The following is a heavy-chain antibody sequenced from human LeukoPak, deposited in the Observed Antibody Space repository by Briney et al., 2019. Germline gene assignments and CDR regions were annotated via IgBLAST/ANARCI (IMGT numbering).Heavy chain of an antibody. CDR2: ISAYNGNT. V-gene: IGHV1-18*01. CDR3: ARVRPYYDILTGYYSPERRRTPDYYYYYGMDV. Sequence: GASVKVSCKASGYTFTSYGISWVRQAPGQGLEWMGWISAYNGNTNYAQKLQGRVTMTTDTSTSTAYMELRSLRSDDTAVYYCARVRPYYDILTGYYSPERRRTPDYYYYYGMDVWGQGTTVTVSS. CDR1: GYTFTSYG. J-gene: IGHJ6*02. D-gene: IGHD3-9*01.